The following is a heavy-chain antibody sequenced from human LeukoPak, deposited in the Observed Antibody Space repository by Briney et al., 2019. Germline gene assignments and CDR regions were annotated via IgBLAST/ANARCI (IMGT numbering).Heavy chain of an antibody. Sequence: SETLSLTCTVSGGSISSSSYYWGWIRQPPGKGLEWIGSTYYSGSTYYNPSLKSRVTISVDTSKNQFSLKLSSVTAADTAVYYCAASIWDILTGSRDAFDIWGQGTMVTVSS. CDR3: AASIWDILTGSRDAFDI. CDR2: TYYSGST. J-gene: IGHJ3*02. D-gene: IGHD3-9*01. V-gene: IGHV4-39*07. CDR1: GGSISSSSYY.